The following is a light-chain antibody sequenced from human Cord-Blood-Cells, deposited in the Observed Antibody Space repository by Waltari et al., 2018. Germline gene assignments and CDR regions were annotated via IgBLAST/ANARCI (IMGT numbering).Light chain of an antibody. V-gene: IGLV2-23*02. CDR3: CSYAGSSTWV. J-gene: IGLJ3*02. CDR1: SSAVGTYNL. CDR2: EVS. Sequence: QSALTQPASGSGSPGPSLTISCTGTSSAVGTYNLVSWYQQHPGKAHNLMIYEVSKRPSGVSNRFSGSKSGNTASLTISGLQAEDEADYYCCSYAGSSTWVFGGGTKLTVL.